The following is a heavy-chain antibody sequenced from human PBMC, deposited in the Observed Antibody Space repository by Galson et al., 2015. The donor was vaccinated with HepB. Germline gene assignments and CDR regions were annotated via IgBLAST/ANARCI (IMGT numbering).Heavy chain of an antibody. V-gene: IGHV3-11*06. J-gene: IGHJ5*02. CDR1: GFTFSDYY. D-gene: IGHD6-13*01. CDR3: ARDRGRRMTLGIGSRFGP. Sequence: SLRLSCAASGFTFSDYYMSWIRQAPGKGLEWVSYISGSSTYTNYADSVKGRFTISRDKAKNSLFLQMNSLRADDTAVYYCARDRGRRMTLGIGSRFGPWGQGTLVTVSS. CDR2: ISGSSTYT.